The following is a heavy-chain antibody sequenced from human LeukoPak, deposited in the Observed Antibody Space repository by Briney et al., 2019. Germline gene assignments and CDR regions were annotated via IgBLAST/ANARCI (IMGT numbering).Heavy chain of an antibody. J-gene: IGHJ4*02. CDR2: IYTSGST. CDR3: ARGSGYLLDRDY. Sequence: PSQTLSLTCTVSGGSISSGSYYWSWIRQPAGKGREWIGRIYTSGSTNYNPSLKSRVTISVDTSKNQFSLKLSSVTAADTAVYYCARGSGYLLDRDYWGQGTLVTVSS. V-gene: IGHV4-61*02. D-gene: IGHD3-22*01. CDR1: GGSISSGSYY.